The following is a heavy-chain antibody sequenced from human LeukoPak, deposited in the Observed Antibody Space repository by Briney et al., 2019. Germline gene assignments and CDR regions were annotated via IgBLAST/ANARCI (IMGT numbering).Heavy chain of an antibody. Sequence: GGSLRLSCAASGFTFSDKYMSWIRQAPGKGLEWVSYISSSGSIIYYADSVKGRFTISRDNAKNTLYLQMNSLRAEDTAVYYCARDREYYDFWSGYGYYYYYYMDVWGKGTTVTVSS. V-gene: IGHV3-11*04. CDR1: GFTFSDKY. CDR3: ARDREYYDFWSGYGYYYYYYMDV. J-gene: IGHJ6*03. D-gene: IGHD3-3*01. CDR2: ISSSGSII.